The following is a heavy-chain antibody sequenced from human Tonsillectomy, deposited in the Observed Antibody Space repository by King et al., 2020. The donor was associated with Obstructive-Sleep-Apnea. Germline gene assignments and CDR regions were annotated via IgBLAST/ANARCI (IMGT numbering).Heavy chain of an antibody. D-gene: IGHD7-27*01. Sequence: QLQESGPGLVKPSETLSLTCTVSNGPIRGYNGTWIGQPPGKGLGWFGNIYSIGSTSYNPSLKIQPTISLDPSKNQFSLKLNSVTAADTAVYYCAREQGVGALTGLGYFDLWGRGTLVTVSS. CDR2: IYSIGST. J-gene: IGHJ2*01. CDR3: AREQGVGALTGLGYFDL. CDR1: NGPIRGYN. V-gene: IGHV4-59*01.